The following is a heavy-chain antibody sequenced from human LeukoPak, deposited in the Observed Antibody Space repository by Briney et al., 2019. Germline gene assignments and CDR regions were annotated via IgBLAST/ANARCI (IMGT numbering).Heavy chain of an antibody. CDR2: IYPGDSNI. D-gene: IGHD3-22*01. CDR3: ARRAYYESSGSYDC. CDR1: GYSFNSYW. J-gene: IGHJ4*02. V-gene: IGHV5-51*01. Sequence: KISCKGSGYSFNSYWIGWVRQVPGKGLEWMGIIYPGDSNIRYSPSFQGQVTISADKSISTAYLQWNSLKASDTAMYYCARRAYYESSGSYDCWGQGTLVTVSS.